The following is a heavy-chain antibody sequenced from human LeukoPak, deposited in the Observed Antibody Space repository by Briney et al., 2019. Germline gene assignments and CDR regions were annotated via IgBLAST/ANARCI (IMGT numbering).Heavy chain of an antibody. Sequence: PSETLSLTCAVSGYSNSSGYYWGWIRQPPGKGLEWIGSIYHSGSTYYNPSLKSRVTISVDTSKNQFSLKLSSVTAADTAVYYCARHGEKSYYDSSGSVLYWGQGTLVTVSS. J-gene: IGHJ4*02. CDR3: ARHGEKSYYDSSGSVLY. D-gene: IGHD3-22*01. CDR2: IYHSGST. V-gene: IGHV4-38-2*01. CDR1: GYSNSSGYY.